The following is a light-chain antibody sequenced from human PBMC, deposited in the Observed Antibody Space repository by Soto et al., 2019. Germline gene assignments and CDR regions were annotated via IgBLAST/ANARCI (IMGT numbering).Light chain of an antibody. V-gene: IGKV3-11*01. J-gene: IGKJ4*01. Sequence: IVLPQSPSTLSLSPGERSTVSCMASQSVSSYLAWYQQKPGQAPRLLIYDASNRATGIPARFSGSGSGTDFTLTISSLEPEDFAVYYCQQRSNWPPVFGGGTKVDI. CDR2: DAS. CDR3: QQRSNWPPV. CDR1: QSVSSY.